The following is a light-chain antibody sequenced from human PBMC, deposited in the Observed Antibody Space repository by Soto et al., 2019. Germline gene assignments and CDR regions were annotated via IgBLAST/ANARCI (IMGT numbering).Light chain of an antibody. V-gene: IGKV3-11*01. CDR2: DAS. CDR1: QSISTY. Sequence: EIVLTQSPATLSLPPGERATLSCRASQSISTYLGWYQQRPGQAPRLLIYDASSRATGIPARFSGSGSGTDFTLTISRLEPEDFAVYYCQQRSNWITFGQGTRLEIK. J-gene: IGKJ5*01. CDR3: QQRSNWIT.